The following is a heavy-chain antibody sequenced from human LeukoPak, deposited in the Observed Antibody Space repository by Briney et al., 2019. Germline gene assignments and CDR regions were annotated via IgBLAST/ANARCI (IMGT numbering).Heavy chain of an antibody. CDR2: INPNSGGT. D-gene: IGHD1-26*01. V-gene: IGHV1-2*06. CDR3: ARPLVGATIFDY. J-gene: IGHJ4*02. CDR1: GYTFTGNY. Sequence: ASVKVSCKASGYTFTGNYMHWVRQAPGRGLEWMGRINPNSGGTNYAQKFQGRVTMTRDTSISTAYMELSRLRSDDTAVYYCARPLVGATIFDYWGQGTLVTVSS.